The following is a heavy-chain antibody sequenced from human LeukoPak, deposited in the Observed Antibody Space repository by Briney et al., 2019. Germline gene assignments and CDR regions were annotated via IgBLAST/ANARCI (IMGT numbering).Heavy chain of an antibody. CDR2: FDPEDGET. Sequence: ASVKVSCKVSGYTLTELSMHWVRQAPGKGLEWMGGFDPEDGETIYAQKFQGRVTMTEDTSAGTAYMELSSLRSEDTVVYYCATELATVITIARHYWGQGTLVTVSS. D-gene: IGHD4-23*01. J-gene: IGHJ4*02. CDR1: GYTLTELS. V-gene: IGHV1-24*01. CDR3: ATELATVITIARHY.